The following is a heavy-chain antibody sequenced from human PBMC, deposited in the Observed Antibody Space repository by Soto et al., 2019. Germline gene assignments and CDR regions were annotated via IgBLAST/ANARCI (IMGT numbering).Heavy chain of an antibody. CDR1: GFSITCYA. D-gene: IGHD1-26*01. CDR3: AKKMSGSYTYFDY. V-gene: IGHV3-23*01. CDR2: ISGNGANI. Sequence: EVQLLESGGGLIQPGGSLRLSCAASGFSITCYAMSWVRQAPGKGLEWVSTISGNGANIFYGDSVKGRFTISRDTSENTVYLQMNSLRAEEDTAVYYCAKKMSGSYTYFDYWGQGTLVTVSS. J-gene: IGHJ4*02.